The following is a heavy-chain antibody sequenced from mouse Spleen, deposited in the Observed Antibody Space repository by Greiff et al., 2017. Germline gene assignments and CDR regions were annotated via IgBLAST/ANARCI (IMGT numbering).Heavy chain of an antibody. D-gene: IGHD2-14*01. Sequence: QVHVKQSGPGLVQPSQSLSITCTVSGFSFTSYGVHWVRQSPGKGLEWLGVIWRGGSTDYNAAFMSRLSITKDNSKSQVFFKMNSLQADDTAIYCCAKKPQRYDVDYYAMCYRGQGTSVTGSS. CDR2: IWRGGST. CDR1: GFSFTSYG. J-gene: IGHJ4*01. V-gene: IGHV2-5*01. CDR3: AKKPQRYDVDYYAMCY.